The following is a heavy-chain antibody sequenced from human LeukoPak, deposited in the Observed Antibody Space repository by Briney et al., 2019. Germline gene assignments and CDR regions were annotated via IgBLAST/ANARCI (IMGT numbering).Heavy chain of an antibody. CDR2: IKQDGSEK. CDR3: ARDEIVATTKANYYYYMDV. Sequence: GGSLRLSCAASGFTFSSYWMSWVRQAPGKGLEWVANIKQDGSEKYYVDSVKGRFTISRDNAKNSLYLQMNSLRAEDTAVYYCARDEIVATTKANYYYYMDVWGKGTTVTIFS. D-gene: IGHD5-12*01. V-gene: IGHV3-7*01. CDR1: GFTFSSYW. J-gene: IGHJ6*03.